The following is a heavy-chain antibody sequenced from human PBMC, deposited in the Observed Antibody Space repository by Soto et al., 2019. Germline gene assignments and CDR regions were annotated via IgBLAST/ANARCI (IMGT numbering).Heavy chain of an antibody. J-gene: IGHJ6*02. CDR3: ARPGSGWYPDYYYGMDV. CDR1: GFTFSSYW. CDR2: INSDGSST. V-gene: IGHV3-74*01. D-gene: IGHD6-19*01. Sequence: EVQLVESGGGLVQPGGSLRLSCAASGFTFSSYWMHWVRQAPGKGLVWVSRINSDGSSTSYADSVKGRFTISRDNAKNTLYLQMNSLRAEDTAVYYCARPGSGWYPDYYYGMDVWGQGTTVTVSS.